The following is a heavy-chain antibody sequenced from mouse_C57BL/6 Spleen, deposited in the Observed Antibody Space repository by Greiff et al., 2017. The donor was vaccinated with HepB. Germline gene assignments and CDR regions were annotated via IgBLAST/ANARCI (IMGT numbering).Heavy chain of an antibody. Sequence: QVQLQQSGAELVRPGTSVKVSCKASGYAFTNYLIEWVKQRPGQGLEWIGVINPGSGGTNYNEKFKGKATLTADKSSSTAYMQRSSLTSEDSAVYFCARGKTAQVAWFAYWGQGTLVTVSA. D-gene: IGHD3-2*02. J-gene: IGHJ3*01. CDR3: ARGKTAQVAWFAY. CDR1: GYAFTNYL. V-gene: IGHV1-54*01. CDR2: INPGSGGT.